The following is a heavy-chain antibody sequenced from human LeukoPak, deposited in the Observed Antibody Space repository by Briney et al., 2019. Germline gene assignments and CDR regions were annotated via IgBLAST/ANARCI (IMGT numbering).Heavy chain of an antibody. CDR1: GFTFSSYS. V-gene: IGHV3-21*01. D-gene: IGHD1-26*01. J-gene: IGHJ1*01. CDR3: ARSPRGREEYFQH. CDR2: ISSGSSYI. Sequence: GGSLRLSCAASGFTFSSYSMNWVRQAPGKGLEWVSSISSGSSYIYYADSVKGRFTISRDNAKNSLYLQMNSLRAEDTAVYYCARSPRGREEYFQHWGQGTLVTVSS.